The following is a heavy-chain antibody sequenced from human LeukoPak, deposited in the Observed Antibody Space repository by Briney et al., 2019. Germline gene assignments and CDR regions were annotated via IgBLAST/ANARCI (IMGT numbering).Heavy chain of an antibody. CDR1: GFTFSSYS. V-gene: IGHV3-21*01. J-gene: IGHJ5*02. D-gene: IGHD6-19*01. CDR2: ISSSSSYI. CDR3: ATPGRRYSSGWYNWFDP. Sequence: AGGSLRLSCAASGFTFSSYSMNWVRQAPGKGLEWVSSISSSSSYIYYADSVKGRFTISRDNAKNSLYQQMNSLRAEDTAVYYCATPGRRYSSGWYNWFDPWGQGTLVTVSS.